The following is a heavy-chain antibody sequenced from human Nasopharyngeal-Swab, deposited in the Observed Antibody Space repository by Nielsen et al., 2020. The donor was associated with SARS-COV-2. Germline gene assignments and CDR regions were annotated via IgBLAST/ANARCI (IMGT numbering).Heavy chain of an antibody. CDR2: INHSGST. V-gene: IGHV4-34*01. D-gene: IGHD3-10*01. Sequence: WIRQPPGKGPEWIGEINHSGSTNYNPSLKSRVTISVDTSKNQFSLKLSSVTAADTAVNYCARGRARITMVRGVKQQHFDYWGQGTLVTVSS. J-gene: IGHJ4*02. CDR3: ARGRARITMVRGVKQQHFDY.